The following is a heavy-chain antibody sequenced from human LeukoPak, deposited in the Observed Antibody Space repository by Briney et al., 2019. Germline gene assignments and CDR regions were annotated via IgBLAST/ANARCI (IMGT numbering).Heavy chain of an antibody. CDR2: INPSGGST. Sequence: ASVKVSCKASGYTFTSYYMHWVRQAPGQGLEWMGIINPSGGSTSYAQKFQGRVTMTRDTSTSTVYMELRSLRSDDTAVYYCAREPLTDPGTLGYWGQGTLVTVSS. D-gene: IGHD6-13*01. J-gene: IGHJ4*02. V-gene: IGHV1-46*01. CDR3: AREPLTDPGTLGY. CDR1: GYTFTSYY.